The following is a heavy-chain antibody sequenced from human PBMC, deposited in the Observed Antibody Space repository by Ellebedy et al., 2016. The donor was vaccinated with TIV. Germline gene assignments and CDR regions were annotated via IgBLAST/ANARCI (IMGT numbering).Heavy chain of an antibody. CDR2: IYYGVTT. V-gene: IGHV4-39*01. CDR3: VRRIGARPPDY. CDR1: SGSISSSTYY. Sequence: SETLSLXXTVSSGSISSSTYYWGWIRQPPGKGPEWIGSIYYGVTTDYNPSLKSRATISVDTSKNQFSLKLSSVTAADTAVYYCVRRIGARPPDYWGQGTPVTVSS. D-gene: IGHD3-16*01. J-gene: IGHJ4*02.